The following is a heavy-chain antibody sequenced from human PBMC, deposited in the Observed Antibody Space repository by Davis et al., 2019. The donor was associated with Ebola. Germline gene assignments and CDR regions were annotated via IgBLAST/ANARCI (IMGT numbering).Heavy chain of an antibody. D-gene: IGHD1-26*01. CDR3: ARENSEGANPFDY. CDR2: IYYSGST. J-gene: IGHJ4*02. Sequence: PSETLSLTCTVSGGSISSGDYYWSWIRQPPGKGLEWIGYIYYSGSTYYNPSLKSRVTISVDTSKNQFSLKLGSVTAADTAVYYCARENSEGANPFDYWGQGTLVTVSS. CDR1: GGSISSGDYY. V-gene: IGHV4-30-4*01.